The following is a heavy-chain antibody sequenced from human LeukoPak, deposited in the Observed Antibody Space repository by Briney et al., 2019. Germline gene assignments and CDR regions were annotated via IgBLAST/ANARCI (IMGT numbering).Heavy chain of an antibody. CDR3: AKDPPRGVYGFINWFDP. J-gene: IGHJ5*02. Sequence: GGSLRLSCAASGFTFSSYAMSWVRQAPGKGLEWVSAISGSGGSTYYADSVKGRFTISRDNSKNTLYLQMNSLRAEDTAVYYCAKDPPRGVYGFINWFDPWGQGTLVTVSS. V-gene: IGHV3-23*01. CDR1: GFTFSSYA. D-gene: IGHD3-10*01. CDR2: ISGSGGST.